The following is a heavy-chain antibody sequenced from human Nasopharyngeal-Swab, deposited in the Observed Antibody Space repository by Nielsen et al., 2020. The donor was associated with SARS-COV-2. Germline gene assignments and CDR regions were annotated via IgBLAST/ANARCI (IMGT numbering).Heavy chain of an antibody. J-gene: IGHJ6*03. CDR3: ARDGARWLQLLIGSAFHYYMDV. V-gene: IGHV4-30-4*01. Sequence: PGKGLEWIGYIYYSGSTYYNPSLKSRVTISVDTSKNQFSLKLSSVTAADTAVYYCARDGARWLQLLIGSAFHYYMDVWGKGTTVTVSS. CDR2: IYYSGST. D-gene: IGHD5-24*01.